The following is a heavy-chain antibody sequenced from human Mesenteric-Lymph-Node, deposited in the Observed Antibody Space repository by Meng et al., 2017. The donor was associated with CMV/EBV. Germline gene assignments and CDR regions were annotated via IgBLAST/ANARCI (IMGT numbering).Heavy chain of an antibody. J-gene: IGHJ3*02. V-gene: IGHV4-61*01. CDR2: IYYSGST. CDR3: ARDYYDSGYQYDVSEI. Sequence: SETLSLTCTVSGGSISSSSYYWGWIRQPPGKGLEWIGYIYYSGSTNYNPSLKSRVTISVDTSKNQFSLKLSSVTAADTAVYYCARDYYDSGYQYDVSEIWGRGTMVTVSS. CDR1: GGSISSSSYY. D-gene: IGHD3-22*01.